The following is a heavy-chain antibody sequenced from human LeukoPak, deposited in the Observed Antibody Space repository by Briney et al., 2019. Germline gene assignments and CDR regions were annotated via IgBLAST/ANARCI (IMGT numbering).Heavy chain of an antibody. CDR1: GFTFTNYW. D-gene: IGHD1-26*01. Sequence: PGGSLRLSCAASGFTFTNYWMHWARQVPGKGLVWVSRINNDGSGTSYADSVKGRFTISRDNAKNTLYLQMNSLRAEDTAVYYCVRSSRGFGSYPGDYWGQGTLVTVSS. V-gene: IGHV3-74*01. CDR2: INNDGSGT. CDR3: VRSSRGFGSYPGDY. J-gene: IGHJ4*02.